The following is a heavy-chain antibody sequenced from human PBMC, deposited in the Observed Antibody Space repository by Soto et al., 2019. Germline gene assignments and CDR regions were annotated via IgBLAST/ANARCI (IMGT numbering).Heavy chain of an antibody. CDR2: IYSTGNT. CDR1: GVTVSNNY. CDR3: ARNVPVTTLGY. D-gene: IGHD4-17*01. Sequence: EVKLVESGGGLVQPGGSLRLSCAASGVTVSNNYMTWVRQAPGKGLELVSSIYSTGNTFYADSVQGRFTISRDNSKNTLYLQMNSLRVEDTAGYYCARNVPVTTLGYWGQGTLVTVSS. J-gene: IGHJ4*02. V-gene: IGHV3-66*01.